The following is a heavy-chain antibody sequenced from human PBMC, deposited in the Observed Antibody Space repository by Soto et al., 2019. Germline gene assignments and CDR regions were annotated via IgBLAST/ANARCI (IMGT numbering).Heavy chain of an antibody. CDR2: INHSGST. Sequence: SETLSLTCAVYGGSFSGYYWSWIRQPPGKGLEWIGEINHSGSTNYNPSLKSRVTISVDTSKNQFSLKLSSVTAADTAVCYCARGNQYYYGSGSYYNNWFDPWGQGTLVTVSS. D-gene: IGHD3-10*01. J-gene: IGHJ5*02. CDR3: ARGNQYYYGSGSYYNNWFDP. V-gene: IGHV4-34*01. CDR1: GGSFSGYY.